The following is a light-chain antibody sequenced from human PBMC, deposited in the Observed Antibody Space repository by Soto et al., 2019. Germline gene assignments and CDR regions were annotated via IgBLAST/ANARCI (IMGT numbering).Light chain of an antibody. V-gene: IGKV1-5*01. CDR1: QSLSSY. Sequence: DIQMTQSPSTLSASVGDSITITCRASQSLSSYLAWYQQKPGRAPKLLIFDASSLERGVPPRFSGSGSGTEYMLTISSLQPDDFSTYYCQQYKAFGQGTKVDIK. CDR3: QQYKA. CDR2: DAS. J-gene: IGKJ1*01.